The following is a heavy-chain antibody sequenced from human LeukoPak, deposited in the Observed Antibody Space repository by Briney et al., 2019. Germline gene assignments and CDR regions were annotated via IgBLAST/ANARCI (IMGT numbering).Heavy chain of an antibody. CDR3: ARVNSYGYVVGFDY. V-gene: IGHV4-34*01. J-gene: IGHJ4*02. CDR2: INHSGST. D-gene: IGHD5-18*01. CDR1: GGSFSGYY. Sequence: SETLSLTCAVYGGSFSGYYWSWIRQPPGKGLEWIGEINHSGSTNYNPSLKSRVTISVDTSKNQFSLKLSSVTAADTAVYYCARVNSYGYVVGFDYWGQGTLVTVSS.